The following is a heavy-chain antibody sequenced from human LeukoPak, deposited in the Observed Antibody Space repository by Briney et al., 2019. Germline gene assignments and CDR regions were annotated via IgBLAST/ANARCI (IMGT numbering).Heavy chain of an antibody. V-gene: IGHV3-30*18. D-gene: IGHD3-10*01. J-gene: IGHJ6*02. CDR3: VKSSGTNDYGMDA. Sequence: GGSLRLSCAATGFTFNRCGMHWVRQAPGKGLERVAVRTNDGSRKYYTDSVKGRFTVSRDNSKNTLSLQMNSLRAEDTAVYYCVKSSGTNDYGMDAWGQGTTVTVPS. CDR2: RTNDGSRK. CDR1: GFTFNRCG.